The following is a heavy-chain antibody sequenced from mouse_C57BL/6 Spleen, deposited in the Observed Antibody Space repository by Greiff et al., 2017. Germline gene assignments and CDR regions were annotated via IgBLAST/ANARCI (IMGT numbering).Heavy chain of an antibody. CDR2: IDPSDSYT. CDR3: ASPYYYGSTWYFDV. CDR1: GYTFTSYW. D-gene: IGHD1-1*01. V-gene: IGHV1-59*01. Sequence: QVQLQQPGAELVRPGPSVTLSCKASGYTFTSYWMHWVKQRPGQGLEWIGVIDPSDSYTNYNQKFKGKATLTVDTSSSTAYMQLSSLTSEDSAVYYCASPYYYGSTWYFDVWGTGTTVTVSS. J-gene: IGHJ1*03.